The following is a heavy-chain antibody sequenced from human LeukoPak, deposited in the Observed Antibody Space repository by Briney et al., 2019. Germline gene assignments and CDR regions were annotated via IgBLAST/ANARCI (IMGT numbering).Heavy chain of an antibody. V-gene: IGHV1-18*01. CDR3: AIDIGYSSGLIYYYYGMDV. Sequence: ASVKVFCKASGYIYPSYGIRWARQASGQGLEWMGWNSAHNGHTIYAQKLQGRDTMTTDTSTSTAYMELRSLRSDDTAVYYCAIDIGYSSGLIYYYYGMDVWGQGTTVTVSS. D-gene: IGHD6-19*01. J-gene: IGHJ6*02. CDR2: NSAHNGHT. CDR1: GYIYPSYG.